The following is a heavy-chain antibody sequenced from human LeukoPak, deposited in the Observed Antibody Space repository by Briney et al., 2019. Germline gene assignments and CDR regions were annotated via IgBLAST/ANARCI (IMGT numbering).Heavy chain of an antibody. CDR3: AATYCGSISCYEEGIDH. CDR1: GFSFSTYS. D-gene: IGHD2-2*01. CDR2: ISSSSSRM. V-gene: IGHV3-48*04. Sequence: GGSLRLSCAASGFSFSTYSMNWVRQAPGKGLEWLSYISSSSSRMYYADSVKGRSTISRDNAKNSLYLQMNSLRAEDTAVYYCAATYCGSISCYEEGIDHWGQGTLVTVSS. J-gene: IGHJ4*02.